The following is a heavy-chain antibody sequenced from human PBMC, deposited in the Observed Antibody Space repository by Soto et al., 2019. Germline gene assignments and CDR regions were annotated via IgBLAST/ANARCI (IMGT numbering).Heavy chain of an antibody. Sequence: EVQLVESGGGLVQPGESLRLSCAASGLTFRSYWMHWVRQAPGKGLVWVSRINTDGSVAMYVDSVKGRFTISRDNAVNSLHLHMNRLCAEDPAVSYYVRGMQLWRLVSWGQRTLVTVSS. CDR2: INTDGSVA. CDR1: GLTFRSYW. CDR3: VRGMQLWRLVS. V-gene: IGHV3-74*03. J-gene: IGHJ4*02. D-gene: IGHD2-21*01.